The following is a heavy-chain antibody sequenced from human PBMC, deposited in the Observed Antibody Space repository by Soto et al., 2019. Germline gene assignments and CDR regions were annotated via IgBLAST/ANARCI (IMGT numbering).Heavy chain of an antibody. J-gene: IGHJ4*02. V-gene: IGHV1-69*01. CDR3: AREGNCSGGSCYGSFGY. Sequence: QVQLVQSGAEVKKPGSSVKVSCKASGGTFSSYAISWVRQAPGQGLEWMGGIIPIFGTANYAQKFQGRVTINADESTSTAYMELSSLRSEDTAVYYCAREGNCSGGSCYGSFGYWGQGTLVTVSS. D-gene: IGHD2-15*01. CDR2: IIPIFGTA. CDR1: GGTFSSYA.